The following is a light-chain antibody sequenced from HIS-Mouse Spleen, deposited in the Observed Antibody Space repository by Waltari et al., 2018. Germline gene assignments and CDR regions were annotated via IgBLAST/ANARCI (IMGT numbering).Light chain of an antibody. J-gene: IGKJ4*01. V-gene: IGKV3-20*01. CDR1: QSVSSSY. CDR3: QQYGSSPPLT. Sequence: ELVLTQSPGTLSLSPGESANLSCRASQSVSSSYLAWYQQKPGQAPRLLIYGASSRATGIPDRFSGSGSGTDFTLTISRLEPEDFAVYYCQQYGSSPPLTFGGGTKVEIK. CDR2: GAS.